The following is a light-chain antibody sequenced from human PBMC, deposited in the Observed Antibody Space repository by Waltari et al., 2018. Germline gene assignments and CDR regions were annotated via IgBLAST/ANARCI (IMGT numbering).Light chain of an antibody. CDR2: GTY. J-gene: IGKJ2*01. CDR3: QQRASWPNT. V-gene: IGKV3-11*01. CDR1: QSVSNY. Sequence: EIVLTQSPATLSLSPGEGATLSCRASQSVSNYLAWYQQKPGQAPRLLIYGTYNRATVIPARFSGSGSGTDFTLTISSLEPEDFAVYYCQQRASWPNTFGQGTKLEIK.